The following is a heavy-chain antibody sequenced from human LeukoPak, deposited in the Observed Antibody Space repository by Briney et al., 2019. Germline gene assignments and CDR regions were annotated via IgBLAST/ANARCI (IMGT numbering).Heavy chain of an antibody. J-gene: IGHJ3*02. V-gene: IGHV1-2*02. CDR3: ARDPGYSYAFDI. Sequence: ASVKASCKASGYTFTGYYMHWVRQAPGQGLEWMGWINPNSGGTNYAQKFRGRVTMTRDTSISTANMELRRLRSDDTAVYYCARDPGYSYAFDIWGQGTVVIVSS. CDR1: GYTFTGYY. D-gene: IGHD2-21*01. CDR2: INPNSGGT.